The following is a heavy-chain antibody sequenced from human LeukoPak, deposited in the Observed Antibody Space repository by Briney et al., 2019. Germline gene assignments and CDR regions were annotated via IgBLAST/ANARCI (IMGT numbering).Heavy chain of an antibody. D-gene: IGHD1-26*01. Sequence: PSETLSLTCTVSGGYISSYYWSWIRQPPGKGLEWIGYIYYSGSTNYNPSLKSRVTISVDTSKNQFSLKLSSVTAADTAVYYCARGGSGSYYGYYYYYYMDVWGKGTTVTVSS. J-gene: IGHJ6*03. CDR1: GGYISSYY. V-gene: IGHV4-59*01. CDR2: IYYSGST. CDR3: ARGGSGSYYGYYYYYYMDV.